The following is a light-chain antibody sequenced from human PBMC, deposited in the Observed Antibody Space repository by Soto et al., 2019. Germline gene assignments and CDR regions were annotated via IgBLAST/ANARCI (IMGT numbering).Light chain of an antibody. CDR3: QQYHSFSFT. V-gene: IGKV1-5*01. J-gene: IGKJ2*01. CDR1: HRITYG. CDR2: DGF. Sequence: DIQMTQSPSSLAASVGDRVTITCWATHRITYGLAWYQRKPGRPPKRLICDGFNLQSGVPSRFSGSGSGTEFTLTISSLQPDDSATYYCQQYHSFSFTFGQGTKVDIK.